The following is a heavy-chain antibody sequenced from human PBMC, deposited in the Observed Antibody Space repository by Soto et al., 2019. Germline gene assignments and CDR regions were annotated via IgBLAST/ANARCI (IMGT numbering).Heavy chain of an antibody. V-gene: IGHV4-34*01. CDR3: AREGALLFGGNSDYYSTMDV. J-gene: IGHJ6*02. D-gene: IGHD2-21*02. CDR2: INHSGSA. CDR1: GGSFSGYI. Sequence: SETLSLTCDVYGGSFSGYIWTWIRQTPGKGLHWIVQINHSGSANYNPSLRSRVTISVHTSKNQFSLKLSSVTAADTAFYYCAREGALLFGGNSDYYSTMDVWCQGTTVTVS.